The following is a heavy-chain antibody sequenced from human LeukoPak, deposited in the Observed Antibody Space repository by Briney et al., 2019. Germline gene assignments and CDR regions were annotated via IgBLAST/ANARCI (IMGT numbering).Heavy chain of an antibody. V-gene: IGHV4-31*03. CDR1: GGSISSGGYY. Sequence: PSETLSLTCTVSGGSISSGGYYWSWIRQHPGKGLEWIGYIYYSGSTYYNPSLKSRVTISVDTSENQFSLKLSSVTAADTAVYYCASGIYEASCGGDCYSFDYWGQGTLVTVSS. J-gene: IGHJ4*02. CDR2: IYYSGST. CDR3: ASGIYEASCGGDCYSFDY. D-gene: IGHD2-21*02.